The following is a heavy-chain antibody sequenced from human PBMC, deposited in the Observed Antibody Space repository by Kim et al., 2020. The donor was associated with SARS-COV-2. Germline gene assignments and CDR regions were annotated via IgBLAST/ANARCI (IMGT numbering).Heavy chain of an antibody. CDR3: TRADY. CDR2: SKGYGGTK. J-gene: IGHJ4*02. V-gene: IGHV3-49*02. Sequence: SKGYGGTKEYAASVKGRFTISRDDSKSIAYLQMNSLKTEDTAVYYCTRADYWGQGTLVTVSS.